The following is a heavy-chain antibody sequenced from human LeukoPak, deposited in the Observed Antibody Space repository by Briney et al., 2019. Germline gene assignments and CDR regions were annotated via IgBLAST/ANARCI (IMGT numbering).Heavy chain of an antibody. CDR2: INPSGGST. CDR3: ARDVRHRYCSSSSCYWGWLDP. Sequence: AASVKVSCKASGYTFTSYGISWVRQAPGQGLEWMGIINPSGGSTSYAQKFQGRVTMTRDMSTSTAYMELSSLRSEDTAVYYCARDVRHRYCSSSSCYWGWLDPWGQGTLVTVSS. CDR1: GYTFTSYG. J-gene: IGHJ5*02. D-gene: IGHD2-2*01. V-gene: IGHV1-46*01.